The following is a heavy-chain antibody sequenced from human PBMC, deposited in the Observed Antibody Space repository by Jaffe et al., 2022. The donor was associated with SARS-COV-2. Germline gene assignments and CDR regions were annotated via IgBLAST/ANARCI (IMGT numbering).Heavy chain of an antibody. CDR3: AKDYGELVAFDP. CDR1: GYSISSGYY. J-gene: IGHJ5*02. D-gene: IGHD3-10*01. V-gene: IGHV4-38-2*02. CDR2: IHHSGKT. Sequence: QVQLQESGPGLVKPSGTLSLICSVSGYSISSGYYWGWIRQPPGKGLEWIGSIHHSGKTYYNPSLKSRVTISADMSKNQFSLKLTSVTAADTAVYYCAKDYGELVAFDPWGQGTLVTVSS.